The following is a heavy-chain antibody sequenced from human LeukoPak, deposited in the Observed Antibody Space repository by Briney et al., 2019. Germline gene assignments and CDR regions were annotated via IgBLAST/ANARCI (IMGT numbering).Heavy chain of an antibody. J-gene: IGHJ4*02. D-gene: IGHD6-6*01. Sequence: GGSLRLSCAASGFTFSSYAMSWVRQAPGGGLEGVSSVSGSGDRTFYPDSVKGRFTISRDNYKNTLYLQMNSLRAEDTAIYYCAKRPSSLAAREFDCWGQGTLVTVSS. CDR3: AKRPSSLAAREFDC. V-gene: IGHV3-23*01. CDR1: GFTFSSYA. CDR2: VSGSGDRT.